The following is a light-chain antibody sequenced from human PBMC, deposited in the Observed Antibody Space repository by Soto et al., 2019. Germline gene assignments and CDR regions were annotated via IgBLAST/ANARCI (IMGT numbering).Light chain of an antibody. Sequence: DIQMTQSPSSLSASVGDRVTITCRASESIINYLNWYQQKPGKAPKLLIYAASSLQSGVPSRFSGSESGTDFTLTISSLQPEDFATYYCQQSYSTPFTFGQGTKLEI. CDR1: ESIINY. CDR2: AAS. CDR3: QQSYSTPFT. J-gene: IGKJ2*01. V-gene: IGKV1-39*01.